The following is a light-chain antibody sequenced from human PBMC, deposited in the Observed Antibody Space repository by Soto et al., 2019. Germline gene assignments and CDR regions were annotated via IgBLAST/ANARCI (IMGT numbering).Light chain of an antibody. Sequence: QSALTQPTSVSGSPGQSITISCTGTSSDVGSYNLVSWYQQHPGKAPKLMIYEGSKRPSGVSNRFSGSKSGNPASLTISGLQAEDEADYYCCSYAGSSTGVFGGGTKLTVL. CDR3: CSYAGSSTGV. CDR2: EGS. J-gene: IGLJ2*01. CDR1: SSDVGSYNL. V-gene: IGLV2-23*01.